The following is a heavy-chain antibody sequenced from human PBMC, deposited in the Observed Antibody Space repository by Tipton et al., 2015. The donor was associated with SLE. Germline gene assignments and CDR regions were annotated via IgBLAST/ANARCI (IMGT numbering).Heavy chain of an antibody. V-gene: IGHV4-4*07. CDR1: GGSISSYY. CDR3: ARDRGDADAFDI. CDR2: IYTSGSP. J-gene: IGHJ3*02. Sequence: TLSLTCTVSGGSISSYYWSWIRQPPGQGLEWIGRIYTSGSPNYNPSLKSRVTMLVDTSKNQFSLKLSSVTAADTAVYYCARDRGDADAFDIWGQGTMVTVSS. D-gene: IGHD3-10*01.